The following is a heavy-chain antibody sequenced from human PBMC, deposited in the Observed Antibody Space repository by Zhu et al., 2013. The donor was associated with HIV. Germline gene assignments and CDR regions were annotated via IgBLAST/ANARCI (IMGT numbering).Heavy chain of an antibody. CDR3: ARGRPYDSSGYYANDAFDI. J-gene: IGHJ3*02. D-gene: IGHD3-22*01. CDR1: GGTFSSYA. CDR2: IIPIFGTA. V-gene: IGHV1-69*12. Sequence: QVQLVQSGAEVKKPGSSVKVSCKASGGTFSSYAISWVRQAPGQGLEWMGGIIPIFGTANYAQKFQGRVTITADESTSTAYMELSSLRSEDTAVYYCARGRPYDSSGYYANDAFDIWAKGQWSPSLQ.